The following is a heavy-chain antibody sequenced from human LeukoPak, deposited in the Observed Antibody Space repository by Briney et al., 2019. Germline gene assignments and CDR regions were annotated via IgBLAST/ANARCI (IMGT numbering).Heavy chain of an antibody. CDR3: ARDGYYDSSGYQRGEDAFDI. D-gene: IGHD3-22*01. CDR2: ISAYNGNT. V-gene: IGHV1-18*01. Sequence: ASVKVSCKASGYTFTSYGISWVRQAPGQGLEWMGWISAYNGNTNYAQKLQGRVTMTTDTSTSTAYMELSSLRSEDTAVYYCARDGYYDSSGYQRGEDAFDIWGQGTMVTVSS. CDR1: GYTFTSYG. J-gene: IGHJ3*02.